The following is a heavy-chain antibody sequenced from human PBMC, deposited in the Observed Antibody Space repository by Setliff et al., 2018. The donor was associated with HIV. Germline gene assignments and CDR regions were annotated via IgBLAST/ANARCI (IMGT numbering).Heavy chain of an antibody. Sequence: SETLSLTCAVSGASISAYYWSWIRQPPGKGLEWIGFIFISGSTNYNPSLKSRVSISEDRSKNQLTLKLSSVTAADTALYYCARLPQDWGQGTLVTVSS. J-gene: IGHJ4*02. CDR1: GASISAYY. V-gene: IGHV4-59*08. CDR3: ARLPQD. CDR2: IFISGST.